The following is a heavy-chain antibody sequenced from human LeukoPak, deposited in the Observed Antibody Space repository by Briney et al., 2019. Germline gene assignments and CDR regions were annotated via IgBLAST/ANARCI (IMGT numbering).Heavy chain of an antibody. D-gene: IGHD3-16*02. Sequence: ASVRVSCKASGYTFTSYGINWVRQAPGQGLEWMGWMNPNSGNTGYAQKFQGRVTMTRNTSISTAYMELSSLRSEDTAVYYCVGGAGYRGWFDPWGQGTLVTVSS. J-gene: IGHJ5*02. CDR2: MNPNSGNT. V-gene: IGHV1-8*02. CDR1: GYTFTSYG. CDR3: VGGAGYRGWFDP.